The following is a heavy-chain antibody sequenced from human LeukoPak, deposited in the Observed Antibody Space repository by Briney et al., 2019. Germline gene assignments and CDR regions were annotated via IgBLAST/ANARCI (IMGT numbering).Heavy chain of an antibody. Sequence: ASVKVSCKVSGYTLTELSMHWVRQAPGKGLEWMGGFDPEDGETIYAQKFQGRVTMTEDTSTDTAYMELSSLRSEDTAVYYCAKVVHGTVAFDIWGQGTLVTVSS. J-gene: IGHJ3*02. D-gene: IGHD2-2*01. CDR1: GYTLTELS. CDR2: FDPEDGET. V-gene: IGHV1-24*01. CDR3: AKVVHGTVAFDI.